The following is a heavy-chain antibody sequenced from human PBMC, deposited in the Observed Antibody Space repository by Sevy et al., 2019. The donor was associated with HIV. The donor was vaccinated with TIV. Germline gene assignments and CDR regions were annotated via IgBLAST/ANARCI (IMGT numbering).Heavy chain of an antibody. Sequence: GGSLRLSCAAAGFTFSGYAMSWVRQGPGKGLEWISGMTGNGGSTYYADSVKGRFTISRDNSKNTLYLQMNSLRAEDTAVYYRAKWSHRYSSSWYGFDYWGQGALVTVSS. J-gene: IGHJ4*02. CDR2: MTGNGGST. D-gene: IGHD6-13*01. CDR3: AKWSHRYSSSWYGFDY. CDR1: GFTFSGYA. V-gene: IGHV3-23*01.